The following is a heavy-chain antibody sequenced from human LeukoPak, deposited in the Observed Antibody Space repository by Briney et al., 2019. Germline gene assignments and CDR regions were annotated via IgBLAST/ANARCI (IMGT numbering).Heavy chain of an antibody. J-gene: IGHJ4*02. CDR3: ARHRPEGSYPLDS. V-gene: IGHV4-59*08. CDR1: GGSISNYY. CDR2: IYSTGST. Sequence: SETLSLTCTVSGGSISNYYWSWLRQPPGKGLEWIGHIYSTGSTTSSPSLKSRVIMSSATSKNLFSLKVTSVTAADTAVYYCARHRPEGSYPLDSWGQGALVTVSS.